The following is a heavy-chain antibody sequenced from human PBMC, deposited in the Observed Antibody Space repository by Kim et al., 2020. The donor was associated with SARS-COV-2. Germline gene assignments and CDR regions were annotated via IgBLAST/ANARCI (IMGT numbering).Heavy chain of an antibody. CDR2: IYPGDSDT. CDR1: GYSFTSYW. V-gene: IGHV5-51*01. Sequence: GESLKISCKGSGYSFTSYWIGWVRQMPGKGLEWMGIIYPGDSDTRYSPSFQGQVTISADKSISTAYLQWSSLKASDTAMYYCARLQVATRELYYYYYGMDVWGQGTTVTVSS. CDR3: ARLQVATRELYYYYYGMDV. D-gene: IGHD5-12*01. J-gene: IGHJ6*02.